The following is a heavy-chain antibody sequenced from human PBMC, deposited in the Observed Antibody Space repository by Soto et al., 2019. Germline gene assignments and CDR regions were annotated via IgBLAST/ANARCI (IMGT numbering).Heavy chain of an antibody. V-gene: IGHV1-69*13. D-gene: IGHD1-26*01. CDR3: ARDGLDIVSVGATAGAFDL. CDR2: IIPIFGTA. Sequence: GASVKVSCKASGGTFSSYAISWVRQAPGQGLEWMGGIIPIFGTANYAQKFQGRVTITADESTSTAYMELSSLRSEDTAVYYCARDGLDIVSVGATAGAFDLWGQGTMVTVSS. CDR1: GGTFSSYA. J-gene: IGHJ3*01.